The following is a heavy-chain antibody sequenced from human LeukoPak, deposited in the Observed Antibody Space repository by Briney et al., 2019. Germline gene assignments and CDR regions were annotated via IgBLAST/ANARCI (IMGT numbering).Heavy chain of an antibody. J-gene: IGHJ4*02. D-gene: IGHD3-3*01. CDR3: ARFYYDFWSGYLMGSVDY. CDR1: GYTFTSYG. Sequence: GASVKVSCKASGYTFTSYGISWVRQAPGQGLEWMGWISAYNGNTNYAQKLQGRVTMTTDTSTSTAYMELRSLRSDGTAVYYCARFYYDFWSGYLMGSVDYWGQGTLVTVSS. CDR2: ISAYNGNT. V-gene: IGHV1-18*01.